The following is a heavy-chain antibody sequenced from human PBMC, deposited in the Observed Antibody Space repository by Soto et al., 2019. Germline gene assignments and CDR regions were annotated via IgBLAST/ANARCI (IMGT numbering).Heavy chain of an antibody. CDR2: ISWNSGNI. D-gene: IGHD6-6*01. J-gene: IGHJ5*02. CDR1: GFSFDGYA. Sequence: GGSLSLSCAASGFSFDGYAMNWVRQPPGKGLEWVSGISWNSGNIDYADSVKGRFTISRDNAKNSLYLQMNSLRAEYTALYYCVKASTYSSSQGWFDPWGQGTMVTVSS. CDR3: VKASTYSSSQGWFDP. V-gene: IGHV3-9*01.